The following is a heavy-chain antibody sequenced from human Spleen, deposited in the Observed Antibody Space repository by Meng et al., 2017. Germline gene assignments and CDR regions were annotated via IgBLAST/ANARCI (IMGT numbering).Heavy chain of an antibody. J-gene: IGHJ6*02. Sequence: SETLSLTCAVYGGSFSGYYWSWIRQPPGKGLEWIGEINHSGSTNYNPSLESRVSISVDTSKNQFSLNLSSVTAADTAIYYCARGFCRGGTCYSGHYDYGMDVWGQGTTVTVSS. CDR1: GGSFSGYY. V-gene: IGHV4-34*01. CDR2: INHSGST. CDR3: ARGFCRGGTCYSGHYDYGMDV. D-gene: IGHD2-15*01.